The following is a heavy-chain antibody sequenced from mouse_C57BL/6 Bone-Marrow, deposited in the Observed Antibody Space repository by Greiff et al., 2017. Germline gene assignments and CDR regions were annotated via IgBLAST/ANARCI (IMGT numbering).Heavy chain of an antibody. CDR2: IDPEDGET. J-gene: IGHJ3*01. D-gene: IGHD1-1*01. Sequence: EVQLQQSGAELVKPGASVKLSCTASGFNIKDYYMHWVKQRTEQGLEWIGRIDPEDGETKYAPTFQGKATITADTSSNTAYRQLSRLTSEYTAVDYCAITTVPFFAYWGQGTLVTVSA. CDR1: GFNIKDYY. V-gene: IGHV14-2*01. CDR3: AITTVPFFAY.